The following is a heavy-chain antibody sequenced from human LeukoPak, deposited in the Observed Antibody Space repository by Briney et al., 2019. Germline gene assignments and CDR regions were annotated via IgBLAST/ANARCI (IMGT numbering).Heavy chain of an antibody. CDR3: AISYGGHVLDS. CDR1: GASVSNHY. CDR2: AYYSGST. V-gene: IGHV4-59*02. J-gene: IGHJ4*02. D-gene: IGHD5-12*01. Sequence: PSETLSLTCSVSGASVSNHYCTWIRQPPGKRLEWIGCAYYSGSTNYNASLKSRVTISVDTSKNQFSLGLNSVTAADTAVYYCAISYGGHVLDSWGQGTLVIVSS.